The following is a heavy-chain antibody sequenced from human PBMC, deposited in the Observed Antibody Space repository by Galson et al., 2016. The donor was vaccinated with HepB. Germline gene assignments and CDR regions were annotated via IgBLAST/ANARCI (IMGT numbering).Heavy chain of an antibody. Sequence: LRLSCAVSGFRFSNYDLTWVRQAPGKGLEWVSAIGWSYDTYYADSVRGRFTISRDNSKNTLYLQMNSLRAEDTAVYYCAKMSSSSAYYSDAFDLWGQGTMVTVSS. CDR1: GFRFSNYD. CDR3: AKMSSSSAYYSDAFDL. D-gene: IGHD3-22*01. CDR2: IGWSYDT. J-gene: IGHJ3*01. V-gene: IGHV3-23*01.